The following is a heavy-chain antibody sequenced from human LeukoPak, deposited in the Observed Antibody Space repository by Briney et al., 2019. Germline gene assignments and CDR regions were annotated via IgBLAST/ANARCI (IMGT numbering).Heavy chain of an antibody. V-gene: IGHV4-59*12. CDR3: ARDSNPRDGSGSYFAFDI. CDR2: IYYSGST. J-gene: IGHJ3*02. CDR1: GGSISSYY. D-gene: IGHD3-10*01. Sequence: PSETLSLTCTVSGGSISSYYWSWIRQPPGKGLEWIGYIYYSGSTNYNPSLKSRVTISVDTSKNQFSLKLSSVTAADTAVYYCARDSNPRDGSGSYFAFDIWGQGTMVTVSS.